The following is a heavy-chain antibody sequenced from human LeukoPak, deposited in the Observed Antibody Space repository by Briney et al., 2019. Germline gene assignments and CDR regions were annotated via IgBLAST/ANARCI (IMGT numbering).Heavy chain of an antibody. J-gene: IGHJ4*02. CDR3: AKGMATIKAVFDY. CDR1: GFTFSSYA. V-gene: IGHV3-30*04. Sequence: GSLRLSCAASGFTFSSYAMHWVRQAPGKGLEWVAAISYDGSIKYSADSVKGRFTISRDNSKNTLYLQMNSLRAEDTAVYYCAKGMATIKAVFDYWGQGTLVTVSS. CDR2: ISYDGSIK. D-gene: IGHD5-24*01.